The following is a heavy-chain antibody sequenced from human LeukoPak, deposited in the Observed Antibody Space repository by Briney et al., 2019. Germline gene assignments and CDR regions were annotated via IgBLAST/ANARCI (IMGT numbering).Heavy chain of an antibody. CDR3: ARELGPYYYYGMDV. CDR1: GFTFSSYG. Sequence: PGGSLRLSCAASGFTFSSYGMHWVRQAPGKGLEWVAVISYDGSDKYYADSVKGRFTISRDNSKNTLYLQMNSLRAEDTAVYYCARELGPYYYYGMDVWGQGTTVTVSS. CDR2: ISYDGSDK. V-gene: IGHV3-30*03. J-gene: IGHJ6*02.